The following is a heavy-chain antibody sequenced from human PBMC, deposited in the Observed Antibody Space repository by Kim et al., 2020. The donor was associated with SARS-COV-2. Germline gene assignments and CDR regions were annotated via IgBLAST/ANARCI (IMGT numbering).Heavy chain of an antibody. J-gene: IGHJ4*02. CDR3: ATQIGSYGDYGVFDY. CDR2: IIPIFGTA. V-gene: IGHV1-69*13. CDR1: GGTFSSYA. Sequence: SVKVSCKASGGTFSSYAISWVRQAPGQGLEWMGGIIPIFGTANYAQKFQGRVTITADESTSTAYMELSSLRSEDTAVYYCATQIGSYGDYGVFDYWGQGTLVTFSS. D-gene: IGHD4-17*01.